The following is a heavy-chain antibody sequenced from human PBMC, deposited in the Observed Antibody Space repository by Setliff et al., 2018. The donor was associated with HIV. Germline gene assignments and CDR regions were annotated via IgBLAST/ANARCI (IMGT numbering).Heavy chain of an antibody. V-gene: IGHV4-31*03. CDR1: GGSINSGHYY. CDR3: ARLDCSSSSGFVDY. J-gene: IGHJ4*02. D-gene: IGHD2-2*01. CDR2: IYYTGST. Sequence: PSETLFLTCSVSGGSINSGHYYWSWIRHHPGKGLEWIGYIYYTGSTYFNPSLKSRVTLSIDTSKNQFSLKLSSVTAADTAVYYCARLDCSSSSGFVDYWGQGTLVTVSS.